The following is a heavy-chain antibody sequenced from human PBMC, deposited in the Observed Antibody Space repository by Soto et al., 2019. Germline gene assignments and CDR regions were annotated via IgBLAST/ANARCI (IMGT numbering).Heavy chain of an antibody. V-gene: IGHV3-74*01. J-gene: IGHJ3*01. CDR3: ARDIGGVTASDAFDV. CDR1: GFTFSHYW. D-gene: IGHD2-21*02. CDR2: INSDGSTT. Sequence: EVQLVESGGGLVQPGGSLRLSCAASGFTFSHYWMHWVRQTPGKGLVWISRINSDGSTTSSADSVRGRFSMSRDNAKNPLYLQMTSLRADDTAVYFCARDIGGVTASDAFDVWGHGKMVTVSS.